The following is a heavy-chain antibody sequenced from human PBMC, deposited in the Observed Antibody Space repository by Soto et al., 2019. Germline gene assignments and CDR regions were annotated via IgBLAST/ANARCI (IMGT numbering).Heavy chain of an antibody. CDR1: GYTFTSYD. CDR2: MNPNSGNT. V-gene: IGHV1-8*01. Sequence: ASVKVSCKASGYTFTSYDINWVRQATGQGLEWMGWMNPNSGNTGYAQKFQGRVTMTRNTSISTAYMELSSLRSEDTAVYYCARVLEMATISSWYFDLWGRGTLVTVSS. J-gene: IGHJ2*01. CDR3: ARVLEMATISSWYFDL. D-gene: IGHD5-12*01.